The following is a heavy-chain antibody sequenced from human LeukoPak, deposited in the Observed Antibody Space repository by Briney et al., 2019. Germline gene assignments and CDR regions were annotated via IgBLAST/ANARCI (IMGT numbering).Heavy chain of an antibody. CDR2: IYYSGTT. CDR1: GDSISDDY. J-gene: IGHJ4*02. CDR3: ARMGAIAGASANPDH. V-gene: IGHV4-59*01. D-gene: IGHD4/OR15-4a*01. Sequence: SETLSLTCTVSGDSISDDYWSWIRQPPGKGLEWIGYIYYSGTTSYNPSLRSRVTMSVDTSKNQFSLRLSSVAAADTAVYYCARMGAIAGASANPDHWGQGTLVTVSS.